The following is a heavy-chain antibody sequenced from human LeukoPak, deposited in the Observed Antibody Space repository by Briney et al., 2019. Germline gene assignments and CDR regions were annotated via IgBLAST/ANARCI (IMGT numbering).Heavy chain of an antibody. CDR3: AKDTGPYYFDY. CDR2: IIPIFGTA. D-gene: IGHD2-8*02. J-gene: IGHJ4*02. CDR1: GGTFSSYA. V-gene: IGHV1-69*05. Sequence: SVKVSCMAFGGTFSSYAISWVRQAPGQGLEWMGGIIPIFGTANYAQKFQGRVTITTDESTSTAYMELSSLRSEDTAVYYCAKDTGPYYFDYWGQGTLVTVSS.